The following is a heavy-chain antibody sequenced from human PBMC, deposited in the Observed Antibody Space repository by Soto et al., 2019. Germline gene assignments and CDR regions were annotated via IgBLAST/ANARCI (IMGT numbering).Heavy chain of an antibody. V-gene: IGHV1-3*01. CDR3: ARDSTVWLQPNHPPSPLDY. J-gene: IGHJ4*02. Sequence: GAAGKVSWEASGYTFTRYGMDWGRQAPGQRLEWMGWINAGNGNTKYSQKFQGRVTITRDTSASTAYMELSSLRSEDTAVYYCARDSTVWLQPNHPPSPLDYWGQGTLVTVSS. CDR2: INAGNGNT. D-gene: IGHD5-12*01. CDR1: GYTFTRYG.